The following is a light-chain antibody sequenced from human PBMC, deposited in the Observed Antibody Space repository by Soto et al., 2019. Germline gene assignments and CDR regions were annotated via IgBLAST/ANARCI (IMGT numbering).Light chain of an antibody. CDR2: DVS. CDR3: SSYTSSNTYV. V-gene: IGLV2-14*03. Sequence: SLLTQPASVSGSPGQSITISRTGTSRVVGSYNYVSWYQHHPGKVPQLMIYDVSNRPSGVSNRISDSKSGYTASLTISGLQAEDEADYYCSSYTSSNTYVIGTGTKVTVL. CDR1: SRVVGSYNY. J-gene: IGLJ1*01.